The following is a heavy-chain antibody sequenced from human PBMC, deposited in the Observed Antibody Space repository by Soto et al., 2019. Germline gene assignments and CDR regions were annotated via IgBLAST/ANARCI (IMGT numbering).Heavy chain of an antibody. CDR3: ARTWGDAFDI. Sequence: GASVKVSCKASGYTFTSYGISWVRQAPGQGLEWMGGIIPIFGTANYAQKFQGRVTITADESTSTAYMELSSLRSEDTAVYYCARTWGDAFDIWGQGTMVTVSS. CDR2: IIPIFGTA. V-gene: IGHV1-69*13. J-gene: IGHJ3*02. CDR1: GYTFTSYG. D-gene: IGHD3-16*01.